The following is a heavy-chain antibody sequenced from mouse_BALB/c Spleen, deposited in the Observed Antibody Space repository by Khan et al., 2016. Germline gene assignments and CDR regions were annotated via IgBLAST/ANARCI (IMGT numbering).Heavy chain of an antibody. CDR3: AIYGSSYWYFDV. V-gene: IGHV3-2*02. CDR1: GYSITSDYA. J-gene: IGHJ1*01. CDR2: ISYSGST. D-gene: IGHD1-1*01. Sequence: EVQLQESGPGLVKPSQSLSLTCTVTGYSITSDYAWNWIRQFPGNKLEWMGYISYSGSTSYNPSLKSRISITRDTSKNQFFLQLNSVTTEDTATYYCAIYGSSYWYFDVWGAGTTVTVSS.